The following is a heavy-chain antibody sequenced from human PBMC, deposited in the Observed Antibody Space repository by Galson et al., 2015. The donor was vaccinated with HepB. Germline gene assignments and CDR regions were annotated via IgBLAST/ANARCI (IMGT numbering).Heavy chain of an antibody. CDR1: GFTFSNAW. V-gene: IGHV3-15*01. CDR2: IKSKTDGGTT. Sequence: SLRLSCAASGFTFSNAWMSWVRQAPGKGLEWVGRIKSKTDGGTTDYAAPVKARFTISRDDSKNTLYLQMNSLKTEDTAVYYCTTDASSAYYYGYYCGMDVWGQGTTVTVS. CDR3: TTDASSAYYYGYYCGMDV. D-gene: IGHD3-22*01. J-gene: IGHJ6*02.